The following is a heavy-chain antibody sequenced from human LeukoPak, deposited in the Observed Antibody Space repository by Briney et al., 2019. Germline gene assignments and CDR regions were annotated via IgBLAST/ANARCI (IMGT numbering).Heavy chain of an antibody. D-gene: IGHD3-22*01. Sequence: ASVKVSCKASGYTFTSYAMNWVRQAPGQGLEWMGWINPNSGGTNYAQKFQGRVTMTRDTSISTAYMELSRLRSDDTAVYYCARGGDYYDSSGYPDFDYWGQGTLVTVSS. CDR1: GYTFTSYA. J-gene: IGHJ4*02. CDR2: INPNSGGT. V-gene: IGHV1-2*02. CDR3: ARGGDYYDSSGYPDFDY.